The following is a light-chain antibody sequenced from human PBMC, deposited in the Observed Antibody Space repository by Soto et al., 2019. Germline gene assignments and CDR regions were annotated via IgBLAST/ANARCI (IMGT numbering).Light chain of an antibody. CDR1: QSVSST. J-gene: IGKJ4*01. CDR2: GAS. Sequence: EIVMAQSPATLSVSPGERATLSCRASQSVSSTLAWYQQKPGQAPWLLIYGASTRATGVPARFSGSGSGTEFTLTISSLQSEDFAVYYCQPYNNWPLTFGGGTKVEI. CDR3: QPYNNWPLT. V-gene: IGKV3-15*01.